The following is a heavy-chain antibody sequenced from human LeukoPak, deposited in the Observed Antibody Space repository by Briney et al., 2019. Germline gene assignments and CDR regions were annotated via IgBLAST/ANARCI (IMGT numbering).Heavy chain of an antibody. CDR1: GGSFSGYY. CDR2: INHSGST. V-gene: IGHV4-34*01. J-gene: IGHJ4*02. D-gene: IGHD1-7*01. CDR3: ARAWNWDY. Sequence: SETLSLTCAVYGGSFSGYYWSWIRQPPGKGLEWIGEINHSGSTNYNPSLKSRVTISVDTSKNQFSLKLSSVTAADTAVYYCARAWNWDYWGQGALVTVSS.